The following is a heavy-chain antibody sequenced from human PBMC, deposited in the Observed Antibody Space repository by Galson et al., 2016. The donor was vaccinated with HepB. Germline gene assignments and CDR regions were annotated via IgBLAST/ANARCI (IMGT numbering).Heavy chain of an antibody. CDR2: IYYSGST. V-gene: IGHV4-31*03. CDR1: GGSISSGGYY. CDR3: ARQNYYYGMDV. Sequence: TLSLTCTVSGGSISSGGYYWSRIRQHPGKGLEWIGNIYYSGSTNYNPSLKSRLTISVDTSKNQFSLRLSSVTAADTAVYYCARQNYYYGMDVWGQGTTVTVSS. J-gene: IGHJ6*02.